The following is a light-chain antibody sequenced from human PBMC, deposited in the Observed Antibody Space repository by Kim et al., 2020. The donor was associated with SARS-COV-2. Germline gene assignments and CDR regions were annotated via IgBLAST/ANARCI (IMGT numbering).Light chain of an antibody. Sequence: VSPGQTARITCSGDKLGDKYACWYQQKPGQSPVLVIYQDSKRPSGIPERFSGSNSGNTATLTISGTQAMDEADYYCQAWDSSTERVFGGGTQLTVL. J-gene: IGLJ3*02. CDR2: QDS. CDR1: KLGDKY. CDR3: QAWDSSTERV. V-gene: IGLV3-1*01.